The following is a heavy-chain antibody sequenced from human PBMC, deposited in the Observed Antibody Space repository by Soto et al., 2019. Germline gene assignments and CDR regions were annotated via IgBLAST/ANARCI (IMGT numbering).Heavy chain of an antibody. CDR1: GGSISSGGYY. V-gene: IGHV4-31*03. Sequence: SETLSLTCTVSGGSISSGGYYWSWIRQHPGKGLEWIGYIYYSGSTYYNPSLKSRVTISVDTSKNQFSLKLSSVTAADTAVYYCARVVVDYYYGSGSYPTQGTFDYWGQGTLVTVSS. CDR2: IYYSGST. D-gene: IGHD3-10*01. J-gene: IGHJ4*02. CDR3: ARVVVDYYYGSGSYPTQGTFDY.